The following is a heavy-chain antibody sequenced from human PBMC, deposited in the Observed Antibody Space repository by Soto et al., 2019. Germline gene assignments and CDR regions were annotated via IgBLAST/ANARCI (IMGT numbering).Heavy chain of an antibody. J-gene: IGHJ5*02. CDR2: IYYSGST. CDR1: GGSVSSGSYY. CDR3: ARDRRVAAGDWFDP. Sequence: SETLSLTCTVPGGSVSSGSYYWSWIRQPPGKGLEWIGYIYYSGSTNYNPSLKSRVTISVDTSKNQFSLKLSSVTAADTAVYYCARDRRVAAGDWFDPWGQGTLVTVAS. D-gene: IGHD6-13*01. V-gene: IGHV4-61*01.